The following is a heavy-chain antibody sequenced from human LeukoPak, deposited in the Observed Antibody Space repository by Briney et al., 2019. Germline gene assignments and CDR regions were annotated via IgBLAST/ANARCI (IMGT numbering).Heavy chain of an antibody. V-gene: IGHV4-34*01. Sequence: SETLSLTCAVYGGSVSGYYWSWIRQPPGKGLEWIGEINHSGSTNYNPSLKSRVTISVDTSKNQFSLKLSSVTAADTAVYYCARGHFHYYDSSGYYYARWFDPWGQGTLVTVSS. J-gene: IGHJ5*02. CDR2: INHSGST. D-gene: IGHD3-22*01. CDR1: GGSVSGYY. CDR3: ARGHFHYYDSSGYYYARWFDP.